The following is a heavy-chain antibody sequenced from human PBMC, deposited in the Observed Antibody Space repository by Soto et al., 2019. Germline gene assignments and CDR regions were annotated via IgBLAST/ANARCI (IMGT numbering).Heavy chain of an antibody. Sequence: PGGSLRLSCAASGFTFSSYAMTWVRQTPEKGLEWVSAISGSGGNSFYADSVEGRFTISRDNSKNTLFLQMNGLRAENTAIYSCPKVNRTGGSPPFVNASSVWPVWGKGTTVTFS. CDR1: GFTFSSYA. D-gene: IGHD3-16*01. V-gene: IGHV3-23*01. CDR3: PKVNRTGGSPPFVNASSVWPV. J-gene: IGHJ6*03. CDR2: ISGSGGNS.